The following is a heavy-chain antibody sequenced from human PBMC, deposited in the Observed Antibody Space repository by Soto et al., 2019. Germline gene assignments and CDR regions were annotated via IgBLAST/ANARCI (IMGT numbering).Heavy chain of an antibody. J-gene: IGHJ4*02. V-gene: IGHV3-30-3*01. D-gene: IGHD3-22*01. CDR3: ARDWRDSSGPNLDY. Sequence: QVQLVESGGGVVQPGRSLRLSCAASGFTFSSYAMHWVRQAPGKGLEWVAVISYDGSNKYYADSVKGRFTISRDNSKNTLYLQMNSLRAEDTAVYYCARDWRDSSGPNLDYWGQGTLVTVSS. CDR2: ISYDGSNK. CDR1: GFTFSSYA.